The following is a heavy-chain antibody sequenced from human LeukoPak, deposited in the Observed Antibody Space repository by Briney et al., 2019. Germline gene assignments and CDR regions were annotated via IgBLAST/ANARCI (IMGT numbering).Heavy chain of an antibody. J-gene: IGHJ3*02. Sequence: GGSLRLSCAASGFTFSSYSMNWVRQAPGKGLEWVSSISSSSSYIYYADSVKGRFTISRDNAKNSLYLQMNSLRAEDTAVYYCARDRGSYKVTAAFDTWGQGTMVTVSS. V-gene: IGHV3-21*01. CDR1: GFTFSSYS. CDR2: ISSSSSYI. CDR3: ARDRGSYKVTAAFDT. D-gene: IGHD1-26*01.